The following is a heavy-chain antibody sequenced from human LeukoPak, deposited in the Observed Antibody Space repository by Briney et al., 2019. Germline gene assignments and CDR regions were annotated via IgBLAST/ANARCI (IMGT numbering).Heavy chain of an antibody. Sequence: GGSLRLPCAASGFTFNYAWMSWVRQVPGKGLEWVGQTVSEIDGGTTDYAAPVKGRFTISRDDSKSTLYLQMNSLKIEDTAVYYCTTDEDWNYARKDVWGQGATVIVSS. D-gene: IGHD1-7*01. V-gene: IGHV3-15*04. CDR1: GFTFNYAW. J-gene: IGHJ6*02. CDR2: TVSEIDGGTT. CDR3: TTDEDWNYARKDV.